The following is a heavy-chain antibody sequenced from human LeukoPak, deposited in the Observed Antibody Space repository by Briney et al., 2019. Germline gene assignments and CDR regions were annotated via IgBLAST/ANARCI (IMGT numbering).Heavy chain of an antibody. Sequence: SETLSLTCTVSGGSISSSSYYWGWIRQPPGKGLEWIGSIYYSGSTYYNPSLKSRVTISVDTSKNQFSLKLSSVTAADTAVYYCARSSRNWFDPWGQGTLVTVSS. D-gene: IGHD6-13*01. J-gene: IGHJ5*02. CDR3: ARSSRNWFDP. CDR1: GGSISSSSYY. CDR2: IYYSGST. V-gene: IGHV4-39*07.